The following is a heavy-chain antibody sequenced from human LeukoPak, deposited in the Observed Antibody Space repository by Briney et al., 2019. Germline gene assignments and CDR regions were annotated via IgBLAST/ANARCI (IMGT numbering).Heavy chain of an antibody. CDR3: ARVYRGGSSWYEANWFDP. CDR1: GYTFTGYY. V-gene: IGHV1-2*02. CDR2: INPNSGGT. Sequence: ASVKVSCKASGYTFTGYYMHWVRQAPGQGLEWMGWINPNSGGTNYAQKFQGRVTMTRDMSTSTVYMELSSLRSEDTAVYYCARVYRGGSSWYEANWFDPWGQGTLVTVSS. J-gene: IGHJ5*02. D-gene: IGHD6-13*01.